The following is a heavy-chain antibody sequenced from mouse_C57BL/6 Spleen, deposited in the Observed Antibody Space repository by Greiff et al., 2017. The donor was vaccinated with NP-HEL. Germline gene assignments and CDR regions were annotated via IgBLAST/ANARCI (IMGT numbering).Heavy chain of an antibody. V-gene: IGHV1-55*01. CDR3: ARSEYYGSRPWFAY. CDR2: IYPGSGST. CDR1: GYTFTSYW. Sequence: QVQLQQPGAELVKPGASVKMSCKASGYTFTSYWITWVKQRPGQGLEWIGDIYPGSGSTNYNEKFKSKATLTVDTSSSTAYMQLSSLTSEASAVYYCARSEYYGSRPWFAYWGQGTLVTVSA. D-gene: IGHD1-1*01. J-gene: IGHJ3*01.